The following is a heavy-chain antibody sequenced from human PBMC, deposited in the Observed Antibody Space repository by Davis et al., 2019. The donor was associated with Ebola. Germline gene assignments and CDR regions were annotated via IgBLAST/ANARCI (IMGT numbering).Heavy chain of an antibody. CDR1: GFTFSSYS. V-gene: IGHV3-21*01. D-gene: IGHD1-26*01. CDR3: ARGLGATRRFYFDY. J-gene: IGHJ4*02. Sequence: PGGSLRLSCAASGFTFSSYSMNWVRQAPGKGLEWVSSISSSSSYIYYADSVKGRFTISRDNAKNSLYLQMNSLRAEDTAVYYCARGLGATRRFYFDYWGQGTLVTVSS. CDR2: ISSSSSYI.